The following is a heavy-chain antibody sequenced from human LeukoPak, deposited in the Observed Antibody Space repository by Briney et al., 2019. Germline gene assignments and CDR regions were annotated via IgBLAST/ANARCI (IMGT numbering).Heavy chain of an antibody. V-gene: IGHV1-18*01. CDR2: ISAYNGNT. D-gene: IGHD3-3*01. CDR3: ARDIQTYYDFWSAYCFDY. J-gene: IGHJ4*02. CDR1: GYTFTSYG. Sequence: ASVKVSCKASGYTFTSYGVSWVRQAPGQGLEWMGWISAYNGNTNYAQKLQGRVTMTTDTSTSTAYMELRSLRSDDTAVCYCARDIQTYYDFWSAYCFDYWGQGTLVTVSS.